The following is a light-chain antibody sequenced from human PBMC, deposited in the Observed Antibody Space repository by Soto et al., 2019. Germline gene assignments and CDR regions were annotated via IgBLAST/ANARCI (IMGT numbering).Light chain of an antibody. CDR2: AAS. Sequence: IQLTQSPSSLSASVGDRVTISCRASQGVSTELAWYQQKPGKAPKLLIYAASTSQSGVPSRFSGSGSGTDFTLTFSGLQPEDFATYYCQQLNSYPYTFGQGTKLEIK. CDR1: QGVSTE. V-gene: IGKV1-9*01. CDR3: QQLNSYPYT. J-gene: IGKJ2*01.